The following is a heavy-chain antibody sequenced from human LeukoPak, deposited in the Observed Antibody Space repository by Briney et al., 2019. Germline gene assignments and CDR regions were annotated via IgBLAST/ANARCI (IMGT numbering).Heavy chain of an antibody. CDR2: VSKDGNTK. CDR1: GFTFSTYA. Sequence: GTSLRLSCVASGFTFSTYAIHWVRQAPGKGLEWVAVVSKDGNTKYYADSVKGRFTISRDSSKNTVYLQMNSLRTEDTSVYYCARGIQPPKYYGSGSDTFDIWGQGTMVTVSS. D-gene: IGHD3-10*01. CDR3: ARGIQPPKYYGSGSDTFDI. V-gene: IGHV3-30*04. J-gene: IGHJ3*02.